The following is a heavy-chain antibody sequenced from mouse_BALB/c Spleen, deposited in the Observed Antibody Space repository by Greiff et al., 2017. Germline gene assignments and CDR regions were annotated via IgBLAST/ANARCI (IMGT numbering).Heavy chain of an antibody. CDR2: IWAGGST. Sequence: QVQLKESGPGLVAPSQSLSITCTVSGLSLTSYGVHWVRQPPGKGLEWLGVIWAGGSTNYNSALMSRLSISKDNSKSQVFLKMNSLQTDDTAMYYCARDDGNYWYFDVWGAGTTVTVSS. D-gene: IGHD2-1*01. J-gene: IGHJ1*01. CDR1: GLSLTSYG. V-gene: IGHV2-9*02. CDR3: ARDDGNYWYFDV.